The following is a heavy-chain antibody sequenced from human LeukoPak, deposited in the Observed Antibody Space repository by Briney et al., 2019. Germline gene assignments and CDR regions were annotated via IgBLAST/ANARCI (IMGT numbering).Heavy chain of an antibody. Sequence: PSGTLSLTCAVSGDSISNSHWWSWARPSPGKGLEWIGQIHHSGSTNYSPSLKSRVIISIDKSKNQFSLNLNSVTAADTALYYCARESDYSHPNYFDPWGQGTLVTVSS. CDR1: GDSISNSHW. V-gene: IGHV4-4*02. CDR2: IHHSGST. J-gene: IGHJ5*02. D-gene: IGHD4-11*01. CDR3: ARESDYSHPNYFDP.